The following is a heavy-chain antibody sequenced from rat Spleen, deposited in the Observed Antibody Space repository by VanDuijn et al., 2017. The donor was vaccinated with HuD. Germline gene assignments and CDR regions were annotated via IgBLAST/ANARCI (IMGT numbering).Heavy chain of an antibody. CDR2: ISTGGGNT. V-gene: IGHV5-31*01. CDR3: ARELDYFDY. CDR1: GFKFNNYW. Sequence: EVQLVESGGGLVQPGRSLKLSCVASGFKFNNYWMTWIRQAPGKGLEWVASISTGGGNTYYRDSVKGRFTISRDNAKSTLYLQMDSLRSEDTATYYCARELDYFDYWGQGVMVTVSS. J-gene: IGHJ2*01.